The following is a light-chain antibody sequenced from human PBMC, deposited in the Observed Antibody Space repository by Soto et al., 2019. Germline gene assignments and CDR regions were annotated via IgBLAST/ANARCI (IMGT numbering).Light chain of an antibody. Sequence: DLDVAQSLSSLSASVGDRVTLTCRASQSISDWLAWYQQKPGKAPKLLIYDASILESGVPSSVSGSGSGTEFTLTISSLQPDDFATYYCQQYNSYSKTFGQVAKVDVK. J-gene: IGKJ1*01. V-gene: IGKV1-5*01. CDR3: QQYNSYSKT. CDR2: DAS. CDR1: QSISDW.